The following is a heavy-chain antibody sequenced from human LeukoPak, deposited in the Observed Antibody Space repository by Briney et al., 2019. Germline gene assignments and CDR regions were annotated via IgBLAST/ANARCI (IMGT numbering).Heavy chain of an antibody. CDR3: ARGRAVTTYYYYGMDV. Sequence: GGSLRLPCAASGFTFSSYSMNWVRQAPGKGLEWVSSISSSSSYIYYADSVKGRFTISRDNAKNSLYLQMNSLRAEDTAVYYCARGRAVTTYYYYGMDVWGKGTTVTVSS. V-gene: IGHV3-21*01. CDR2: ISSSSSYI. CDR1: GFTFSSYS. J-gene: IGHJ6*04. D-gene: IGHD4-17*01.